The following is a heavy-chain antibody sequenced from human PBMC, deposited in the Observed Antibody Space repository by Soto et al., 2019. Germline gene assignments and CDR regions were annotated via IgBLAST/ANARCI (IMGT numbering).Heavy chain of an antibody. V-gene: IGHV3-53*01. CDR2: MYSGGNT. D-gene: IGHD6-13*01. Sequence: EVQLVESGGGLIQPGGSLRLSCAASGFTVSNNYMRWVRQAPGKGLEWVSLMYSGGNTHYADSVKGRFTISRDDSKNTLYLQMNSLRVEDTAVYYCARDPPGIAASGAGGWGQGTLVTVSS. J-gene: IGHJ4*02. CDR3: ARDPPGIAASGAGG. CDR1: GFTVSNNY.